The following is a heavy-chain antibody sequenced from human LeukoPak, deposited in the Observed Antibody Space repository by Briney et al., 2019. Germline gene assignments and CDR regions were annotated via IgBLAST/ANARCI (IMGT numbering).Heavy chain of an antibody. Sequence: SETLSLTCTVSGYSISSGYYWGWIRQPPGKGLEWIGSIYYSGSTYYNPSLKSQVTISVDTSKNQFSLKLSSVTAADTAVYYCARESVYDPRLSGAFDIWGQGTMVTVSS. CDR2: IYYSGST. CDR1: GYSISSGYY. CDR3: ARESVYDPRLSGAFDI. V-gene: IGHV4-38-2*02. D-gene: IGHD2-8*01. J-gene: IGHJ3*02.